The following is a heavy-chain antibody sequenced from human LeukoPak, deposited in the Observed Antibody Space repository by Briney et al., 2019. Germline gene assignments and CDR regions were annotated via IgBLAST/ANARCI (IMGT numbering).Heavy chain of an antibody. Sequence: PSETLSLTCSVSGGTISSYYWSWIRRSPEKGLEWIAYIYRSGSTNYNPSLKSRVTISIDTSKKQFSLRLSSVTAVDTAVYYCARLNYDYYYMDVWGKGTTVTVYS. CDR1: GGTISSYY. J-gene: IGHJ6*03. CDR2: IYRSGST. CDR3: ARLNYDYYYMDV. V-gene: IGHV4-59*08.